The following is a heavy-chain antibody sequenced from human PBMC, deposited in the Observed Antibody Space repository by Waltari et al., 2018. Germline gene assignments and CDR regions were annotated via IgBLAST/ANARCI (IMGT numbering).Heavy chain of an antibody. CDR2: IIPIFGTA. D-gene: IGHD3-10*01. Sequence: QVQLVQSGAEVKKPGSSVKVSCKASGGTFSSYAISWVRQAPGQGLEWMGGIIPIFGTANYAQKFQGRVTVTADEATSTAYMALSSLRSEDTAVYYCARGLTMVQGVIIGPIGYYYYGIDVWGQGTTVTVSS. J-gene: IGHJ6*02. CDR1: GGTFSSYA. V-gene: IGHV1-69*13. CDR3: ARGLTMVQGVIIGPIGYYYYGIDV.